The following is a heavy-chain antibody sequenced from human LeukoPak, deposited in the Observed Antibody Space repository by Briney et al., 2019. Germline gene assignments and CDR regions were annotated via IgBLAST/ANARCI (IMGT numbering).Heavy chain of an antibody. CDR2: IYYSGST. CDR1: GGSISSYY. D-gene: IGHD1-26*01. J-gene: IGHJ4*02. V-gene: IGHV4-59*01. Sequence: SETLFLTCTVSGGSISSYYWTWIRQPPGKGLEWIGYIYYSGSTNYNPSLKSRVTISVDTSKNQFSLKLTSVTAADTAVYYCARGVNSGYFDYCGQGTLVTVSS. CDR3: ARGVNSGYFDY.